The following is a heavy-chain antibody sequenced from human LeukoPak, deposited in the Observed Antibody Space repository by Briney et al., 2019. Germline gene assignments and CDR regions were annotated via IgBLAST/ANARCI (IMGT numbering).Heavy chain of an antibody. V-gene: IGHV4-39*07. CDR1: GGSISSSSYY. D-gene: IGHD4-11*01. CDR3: ARGRVSSSTWHSTYYYYFYMDV. CDR2: IYYSGST. J-gene: IGHJ6*03. Sequence: SETLSLTCTVSGGSISSSSYYWGWIRQPPGKGLEWIGSIYYSGSTYYNPSLKSRVTISVDTSKNHFSLQLSSVTAADTAVYFCARGRVSSSTWHSTYYYYFYMDVWGKGTTVTVSS.